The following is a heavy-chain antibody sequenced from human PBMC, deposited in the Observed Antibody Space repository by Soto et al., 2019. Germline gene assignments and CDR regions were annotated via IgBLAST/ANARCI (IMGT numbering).Heavy chain of an antibody. CDR2: IYYSGNT. CDR1: GGSSSSSSYY. CDR3: ARHHDS. Sequence: SETLSLTCTVSGGSSSSSSYYWGWIRQPPGKGLEWIGSIYYSGNTYYNPSLKSRVTISVDTAKNQFSLKLSSVTAADTAVYYCARHHDSWGQGTLVTVS. J-gene: IGHJ4*02. V-gene: IGHV4-39*01.